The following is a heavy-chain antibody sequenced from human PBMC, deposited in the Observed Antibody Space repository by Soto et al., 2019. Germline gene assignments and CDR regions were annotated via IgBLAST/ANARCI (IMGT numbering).Heavy chain of an antibody. D-gene: IGHD6-19*01. CDR2: ISAYNGNT. Sequence: ASVKVSCKSSGYTFTSYGISWVRQAPGQGLEWMGWISAYNGNTNYAQKLQGRVTMTTDTSTSTAYMELRSLRSDDTAVYYCARSYSSCLTPLGPYYYYNYIDVWGKGTTVTVSS. J-gene: IGHJ6*03. V-gene: IGHV1-18*01. CDR3: ARSYSSCLTPLGPYYYYNYIDV. CDR1: GYTFTSYG.